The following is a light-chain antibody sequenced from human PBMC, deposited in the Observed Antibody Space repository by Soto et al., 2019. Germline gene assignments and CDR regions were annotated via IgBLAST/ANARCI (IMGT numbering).Light chain of an antibody. V-gene: IGKV3-15*01. CDR2: GAS. CDR1: QSVSNN. J-gene: IGKJ5*01. CDR3: QQYNSWPPAT. Sequence: EIVMTQSPATLSVSPGERATLSCRASQSVSNNLAWYQQKPGQAPRLLIYGASTRATGIPARFSGSGSGTEFTLTISSLQSEDFAVYYCQQYNSWPPATFGQGTRLEIK.